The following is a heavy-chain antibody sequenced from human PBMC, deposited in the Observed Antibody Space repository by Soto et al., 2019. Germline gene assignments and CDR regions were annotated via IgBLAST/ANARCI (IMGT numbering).Heavy chain of an antibody. D-gene: IGHD6-19*01. CDR1: GFTFSSYA. J-gene: IGHJ4*02. Sequence: GGSLRLSCAASGFTFSSYAMHWVRQAPGKGLEWVAVISYDGSNKYYADSVKGRFTISRDNSKNTLYLQMNSLRAEDTAVYYCARDPPYSCGWYDSFDYGGQGTLVTVS. CDR3: ARDPPYSCGWYDSFDY. V-gene: IGHV3-30-3*01. CDR2: ISYDGSNK.